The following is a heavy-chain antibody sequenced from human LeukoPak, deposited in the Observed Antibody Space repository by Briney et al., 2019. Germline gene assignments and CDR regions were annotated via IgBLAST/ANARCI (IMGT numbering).Heavy chain of an antibody. D-gene: IGHD2-15*01. CDR2: ISSSASMI. CDR1: GFTFSSYG. CDR3: ARAGYCSGGSCLRTGFDF. Sequence: GGSLRLSCAASGFTFSSYGMNWVRQAPGKGLEWVSYISSSASMIYYADSVKGRFTISRDNAKNSLYLQMNSLRDEDTAVYYCARAGYCSGGSCLRTGFDFWDQGTLVTVSS. V-gene: IGHV3-48*02. J-gene: IGHJ4*02.